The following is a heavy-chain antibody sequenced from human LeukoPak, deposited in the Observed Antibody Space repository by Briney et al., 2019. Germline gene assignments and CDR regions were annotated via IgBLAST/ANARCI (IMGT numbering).Heavy chain of an antibody. CDR2: IYYSGST. CDR1: GASISGNY. D-gene: IGHD1-26*01. Sequence: SETLSLTCAVSGASISGNYWSWIRQPPGKGLEWIGYIYYSGSTKYNPSLKSRVTISVDTSKNQFSLRLSSVTAADTAMYYCAREKYGGSNDYWGQGTLVTVSS. V-gene: IGHV4-59*01. CDR3: AREKYGGSNDY. J-gene: IGHJ4*02.